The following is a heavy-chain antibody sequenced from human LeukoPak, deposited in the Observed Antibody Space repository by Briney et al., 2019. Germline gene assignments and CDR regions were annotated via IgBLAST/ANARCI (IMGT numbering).Heavy chain of an antibody. V-gene: IGHV1-8*01. CDR1: GYTFTSYD. Sequence: GASVTVSCKASGYTFTSYDINWVRQATGQGLEWMGWMNPNSGNTGYAQKFQGRVTMTMNTSISTAYMELSSLRSEDTAVYYCARAPRPQTFDYWGQGTLVTVSS. CDR2: MNPNSGNT. J-gene: IGHJ4*02. CDR3: ARAPRPQTFDY.